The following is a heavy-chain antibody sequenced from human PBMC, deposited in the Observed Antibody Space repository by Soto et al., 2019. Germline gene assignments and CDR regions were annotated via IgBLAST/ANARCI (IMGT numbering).Heavy chain of an antibody. CDR2: INPNSGGT. Sequence: ASVKVSCKASGYTFTGYYMHWVRQAPGQGLESMGWINPNSGGTNYAQKFQGRVTMTRDTSISTAYMELSRLRSDDTAVYYCARDLSYYDSSGYYGYAFDIWGQGTMVTVSS. V-gene: IGHV1-2*02. J-gene: IGHJ3*02. CDR3: ARDLSYYDSSGYYGYAFDI. CDR1: GYTFTGYY. D-gene: IGHD3-22*01.